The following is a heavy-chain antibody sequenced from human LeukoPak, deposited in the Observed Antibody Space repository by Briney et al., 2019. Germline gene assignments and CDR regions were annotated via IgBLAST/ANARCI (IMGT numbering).Heavy chain of an antibody. CDR3: VKDLSYESSGHVLED. D-gene: IGHD3-22*01. CDR2: INWHGTT. J-gene: IGHJ4*02. CDR1: GFTFDDYT. V-gene: IGHV3-43*01. Sequence: GGSLRLSCAASGFTFDDYTLHWVRQAPGKTLEWVSLINWHGTTYYADSVKDRFTISRDNNKNSLFLQMDTLRTEDTAFYYCVKDLSYESSGHVLEDWGQGTLVTVYS.